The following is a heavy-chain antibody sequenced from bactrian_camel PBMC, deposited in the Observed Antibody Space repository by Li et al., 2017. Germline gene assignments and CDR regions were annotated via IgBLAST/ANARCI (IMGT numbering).Heavy chain of an antibody. Sequence: HVQLVESGGGSVQTGGSLRLSCSAIGEGLGRYCMAWFRQVPGKDREGIVVIDKDGRTNYADSVTGRFTISQDKAKNTVYLQMDSLKPEDTAMYICSGDCEYLGYGGDLIGGLYWGQGTQVTVS. CDR3: SGDCEYLGYGGDLIGGLY. CDR1: GEGLGRYC. J-gene: IGHJ4*01. D-gene: IGHD2*01. V-gene: IGHV3S53*01. CDR2: IDKDGRT.